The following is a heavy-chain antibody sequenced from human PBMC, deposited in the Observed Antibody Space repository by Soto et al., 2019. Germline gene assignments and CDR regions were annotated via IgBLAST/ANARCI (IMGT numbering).Heavy chain of an antibody. CDR3: AKDAGCSSTSCSWGGYYYYYMDV. CDR2: IDGGITTI. D-gene: IGHD2-2*01. V-gene: IGHV3-48*01. Sequence: VESLRHSFKTSGFTFSTHTHIRLRQAQGKGLEWVSYIDGGITTISYADSVKGRFTISRDNAKNSVYLQMNSLRAEDTAVYYCAKDAGCSSTSCSWGGYYYYYMDVWGKGT. J-gene: IGHJ6*03. CDR1: GFTFSTHT.